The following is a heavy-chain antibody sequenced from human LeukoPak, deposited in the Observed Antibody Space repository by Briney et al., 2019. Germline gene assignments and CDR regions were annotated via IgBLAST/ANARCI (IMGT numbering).Heavy chain of an antibody. J-gene: IGHJ5*02. D-gene: IGHD3-9*01. CDR1: GYTFTSYG. V-gene: IGHV1-18*04. CDR2: ISAYNGNT. Sequence: ASVKVSCKASGYTFTSYGISWVRQAPGQGLEWMAWISAYNGNTNYAQKLQGRVTMTTDTSTSTAYMELRSLRSDDTAVYYCARFNRRSNEYDILTGFPFDPWGQGTLVTVSP. CDR3: ARFNRRSNEYDILTGFPFDP.